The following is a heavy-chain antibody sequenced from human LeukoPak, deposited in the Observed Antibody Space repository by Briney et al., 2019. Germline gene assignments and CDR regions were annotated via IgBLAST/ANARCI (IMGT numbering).Heavy chain of an antibody. V-gene: IGHV2-5*02. CDR3: AHADYGDLTEYYFDY. D-gene: IGHD4-17*01. CDR2: IYWDDDK. J-gene: IGHJ4*02. CDR1: GFSLSSGAVG. Sequence: SGPTLVNPTQTLTLTCTFSGFSLSSGAVGVGWIRQPPGKALEWLAVIYWDDDKSYSPSLKSRLTITKDTSKNQVVLTMTNMGPVDTATYYCAHADYGDLTEYYFDYWGQGTLVTVSS.